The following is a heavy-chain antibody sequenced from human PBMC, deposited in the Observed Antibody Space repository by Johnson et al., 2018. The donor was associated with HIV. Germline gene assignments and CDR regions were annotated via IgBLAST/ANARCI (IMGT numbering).Heavy chain of an antibody. CDR1: GFTFSNAW. J-gene: IGHJ3*02. CDR2: IKSKVDGGTT. Sequence: VQLVESGGAVVQPGGSLRLSCAASGFTFSNAWMSWVRQGPGKGLEWVGRIKSKVDGGTTDYSAPVKGRFSISRYDSRNTLHMQMSSLKTEEADVYYCWAQWTVITFGGPSAFDIWGQGTVVTVSS. CDR3: WAQWTVITFGGPSAFDI. V-gene: IGHV3-15*02. D-gene: IGHD3-16*01.